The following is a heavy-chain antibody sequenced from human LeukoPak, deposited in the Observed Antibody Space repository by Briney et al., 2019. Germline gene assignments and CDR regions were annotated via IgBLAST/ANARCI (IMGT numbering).Heavy chain of an antibody. CDR2: IIPIFGTA. Sequence: ASVKVSCKASGGTFSSYAISWVRQAPGQGLEWMGGIIPIFGTANYAQKFQGRVTITADESTSTASMELSSLKSEDTAVYYCARDRRPYCSGGSCYETHWGQGTLVTVSS. D-gene: IGHD2-15*01. CDR3: ARDRRPYCSGGSCYETH. V-gene: IGHV1-69*13. CDR1: GGTFSSYA. J-gene: IGHJ4*02.